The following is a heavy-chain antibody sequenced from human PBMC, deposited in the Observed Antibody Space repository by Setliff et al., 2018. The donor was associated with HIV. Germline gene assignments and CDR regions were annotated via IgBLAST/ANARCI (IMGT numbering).Heavy chain of an antibody. J-gene: IGHJ4*02. CDR1: TGSVNGYY. D-gene: IGHD1-1*01. Sequence: SSETLSLTCAVYTGSVNGYYWSWIRQPPGKGLEWIGEINPSGGTTYNPSLDGRVGISVDTSKYQFSLELITLTVADTAVYSCALLEVPVIGVRIPSFWGQGTLVTSPQ. CDR2: INPSGGT. CDR3: ALLEVPVIGVRIPSF. V-gene: IGHV4-34*01.